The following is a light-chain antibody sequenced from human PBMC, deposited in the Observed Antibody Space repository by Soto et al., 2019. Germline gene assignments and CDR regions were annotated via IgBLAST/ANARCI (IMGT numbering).Light chain of an antibody. V-gene: IGKV1-27*01. CDR1: QAINSY. Sequence: DFQMTQSPSSLSASVGDRVTITCRASQAINSYLAWYQQKPGKVPKLLIYSASTLQSGVPSRFSGSRSGTEFTLTISSLQPEDVATYYCQKYDSAPRTFGQGTKVEIK. CDR3: QKYDSAPRT. CDR2: SAS. J-gene: IGKJ1*01.